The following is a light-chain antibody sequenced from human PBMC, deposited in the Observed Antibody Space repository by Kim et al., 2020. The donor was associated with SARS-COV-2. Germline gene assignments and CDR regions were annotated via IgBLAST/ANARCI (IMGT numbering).Light chain of an antibody. CDR1: QDITKY. CDR3: QQFDSLPYT. CDR2: DAY. J-gene: IGKJ2*01. Sequence: DIQMTQSPSSLSASMGDRVTITCQASQDITKYLNWYQQRPGKPPKLLIFDAYTLERGVPPRFIGGGSGTDFSLTITGLQPEDIATYYCQQFDSLPYTFGQGTKREI. V-gene: IGKV1-33*01.